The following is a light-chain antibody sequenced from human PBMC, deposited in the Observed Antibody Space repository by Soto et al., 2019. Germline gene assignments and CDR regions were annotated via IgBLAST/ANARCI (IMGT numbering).Light chain of an antibody. J-gene: IGLJ1*01. Sequence: QSALTQPASVSGSPGQSITISCAGTIRDIGVYDFVSWYQHHPGKAPRLIIYEVVQRPSGVPDRFSGSKSGNTASLTVSGLQAADEADYFCKSYAGSNTYVFGSGTKLTVL. V-gene: IGLV2-8*01. CDR3: KSYAGSNTYV. CDR1: IRDIGVYDF. CDR2: EVV.